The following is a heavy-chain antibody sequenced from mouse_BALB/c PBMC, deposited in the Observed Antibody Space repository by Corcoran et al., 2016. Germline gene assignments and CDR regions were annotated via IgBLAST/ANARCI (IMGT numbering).Heavy chain of an antibody. V-gene: IGHV9-3-1*01. CDR3: TREPYAMDY. J-gene: IGHJ4*01. Sequence: QIQLVQSGPELKKPGETVKISCTASGYTFTNYGMNWVKQAPGKDLKWMGWINTYTGEPTYADDFKGRFAFSLETSASTAYLQINNLKNEDTATYFCTREPYAMDYWGQGTSVTVSS. CDR2: INTYTGEP. CDR1: GYTFTNYG.